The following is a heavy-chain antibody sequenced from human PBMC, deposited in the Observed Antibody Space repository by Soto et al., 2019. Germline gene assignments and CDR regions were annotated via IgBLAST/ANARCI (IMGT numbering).Heavy chain of an antibody. J-gene: IGHJ6*02. CDR2: IVPLFRTT. CDR3: ARGGYSSTWSNLLDRSGLDA. V-gene: IGHV1-69*06. Sequence: QVQLVQSGAEAKKPGSSVKVSCKTAGGTFSSYAISWVRQAPGQGLEWMGGIVPLFRTTNYAKKFQGRVTITAGTSMYTVYMEVSGLRSGDTAVYSCARGGYSSTWSNLLDRSGLDAWCQGTTVTVSS. D-gene: IGHD6-13*01. CDR1: GGTFSSYA.